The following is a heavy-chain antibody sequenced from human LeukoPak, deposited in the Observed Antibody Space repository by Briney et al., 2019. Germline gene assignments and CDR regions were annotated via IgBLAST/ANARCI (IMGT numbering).Heavy chain of an antibody. Sequence: GGSLRLSCAASGFIFSSYSMNWVRQAPGKGLEWVSYISSSSRTIYYADSVKGRFTVSRDNAKNSLYLQMNSLRAEDTAVYYCARALDYGDSRDYWGQGTLVIVSS. CDR3: ARALDYGDSRDY. CDR1: GFIFSSYS. CDR2: ISSSSRTI. D-gene: IGHD4-17*01. V-gene: IGHV3-48*04. J-gene: IGHJ4*02.